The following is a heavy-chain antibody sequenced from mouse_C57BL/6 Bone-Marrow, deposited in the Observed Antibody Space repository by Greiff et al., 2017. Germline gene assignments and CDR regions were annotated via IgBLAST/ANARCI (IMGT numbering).Heavy chain of an antibody. CDR3: ARSITTVVAPSYWYFDV. CDR1: GFSLTSYA. V-gene: IGHV2-9-1*01. Sequence: VQLQESGPGLVAPSQSLSITCTVSGFSLTSYAISWVRQPPGKGLEWLGVIWTGGGTNYNSALKSRLCISKDNSKSQVFLKMNSLQTDDTARYYCARSITTVVAPSYWYFDVWGTGTTVTVSS. D-gene: IGHD1-1*01. J-gene: IGHJ1*03. CDR2: IWTGGGT.